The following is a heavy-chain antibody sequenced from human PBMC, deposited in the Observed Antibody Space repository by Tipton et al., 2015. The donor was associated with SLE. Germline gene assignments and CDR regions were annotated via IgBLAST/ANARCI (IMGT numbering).Heavy chain of an antibody. D-gene: IGHD6-13*01. CDR2: IYHTGGT. CDR1: GYSISSGYY. J-gene: IGHJ4*02. Sequence: TLSLTCGVSGYSISSGYYWGWIRQPPGKGLEWIGSIYHTGGTHYNPSLQSRVTISVDTSENQFSLKLTSVTAADTAVYYCAKYVDLAVAGPLDYWGQGTLVTVSS. CDR3: AKYVDLAVAGPLDY. V-gene: IGHV4-38-2*01.